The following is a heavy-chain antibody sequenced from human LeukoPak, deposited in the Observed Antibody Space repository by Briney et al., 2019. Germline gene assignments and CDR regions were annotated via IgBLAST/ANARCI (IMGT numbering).Heavy chain of an antibody. CDR2: IKKDGSEE. J-gene: IGHJ6*02. Sequence: GGSLRLSCVASGLSFSGYWMIWVRQAPGKGLEWVADIKKDGSEEEYADSVKGRFTISRDKDNHSLYLQMNTLRAEDTAVYYCATYTNWVAGDVWGQGTTVSVSS. CDR3: ATYTNWVAGDV. V-gene: IGHV3-7*01. CDR1: GLSFSGYW. D-gene: IGHD7-27*01.